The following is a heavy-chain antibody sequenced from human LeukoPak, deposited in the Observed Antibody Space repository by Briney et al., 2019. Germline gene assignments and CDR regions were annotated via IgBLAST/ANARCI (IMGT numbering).Heavy chain of an antibody. Sequence: GGSLRLSCAASGFTFSSYSMNWVRQAPGKGLEWVSSISSSSSYTYYADSVKGRFTISRDNAKNSLYLQMNSLRAEDTAVYYCARGYYDSSGYYFDYWGQGTLVTVSS. CDR2: ISSSSSYT. V-gene: IGHV3-21*01. D-gene: IGHD3-22*01. CDR1: GFTFSSYS. J-gene: IGHJ4*02. CDR3: ARGYYDSSGYYFDY.